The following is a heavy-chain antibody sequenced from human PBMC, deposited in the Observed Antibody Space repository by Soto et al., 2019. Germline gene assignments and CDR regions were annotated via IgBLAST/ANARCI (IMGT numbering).Heavy chain of an antibody. CDR3: ATNTGGWHHPPDRFDN. J-gene: IGHJ4*02. CDR2: IYYSGST. CDR1: GGSICSSSYY. V-gene: IGHV4-39*01. D-gene: IGHD2-8*02. Sequence: SETLSLTCTLSGGSICSSSYYWGWIRQPPGKGLEWIGSIYYSGSTYYNPSLKSRVTISVDTSKNQFSLKLSSVTAADTAVYYCATNTGGWHHPPDRFDNWGKGTLFTVSS.